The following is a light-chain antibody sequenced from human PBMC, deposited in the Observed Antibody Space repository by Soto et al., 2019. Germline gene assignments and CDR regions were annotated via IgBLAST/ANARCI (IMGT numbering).Light chain of an antibody. CDR2: DVS. CDR1: RSDVGGYNF. V-gene: IGLV2-14*03. Sequence: QSAPTQPASVSGCLGQSITISCTGTRSDVGGYNFVSWYQQHPGKAPKLLIFDVSKRPSGVSNRFSGSQSGNTASLTISGLQVEDEADYYCNSYTTSSTLVFGTGTKLTVL. J-gene: IGLJ1*01. CDR3: NSYTTSSTLV.